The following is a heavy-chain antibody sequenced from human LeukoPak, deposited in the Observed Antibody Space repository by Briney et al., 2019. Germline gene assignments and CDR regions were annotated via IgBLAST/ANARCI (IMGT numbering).Heavy chain of an antibody. CDR1: GGTFSSYA. CDR3: ANYCSSTSCYAAFDI. CDR2: IIPIFGTA. D-gene: IGHD2-2*01. V-gene: IGHV1-69*01. Sequence: SVKVSCKASGGTFSSYAISWVRQAPGQGLEWMGGIIPIFGTANYAQKFQGRVTITADESTSTAYMELSSLRSEDTAVYYCANYCSSTSCYAAFDIWGQGTMGTVSS. J-gene: IGHJ3*02.